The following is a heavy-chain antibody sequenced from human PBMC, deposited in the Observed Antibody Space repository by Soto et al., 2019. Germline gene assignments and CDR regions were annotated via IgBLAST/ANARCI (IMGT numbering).Heavy chain of an antibody. CDR1: VFSLSSTRMA. J-gene: IGHJ4*02. CDR3: AHIVVAGLGYYFDY. Sequence: QITLKESGPTLVKPTQTLTLTCTFSVFSLSSTRMAVGWIRQPPGKALEWLALIYWDDDKRYSPFLKSRLTLTKDTSKNQVVLTMSNMDPVDTARYYCAHIVVAGLGYYFDYWGQGTLVTVSS. V-gene: IGHV2-5*02. CDR2: IYWDDDK. D-gene: IGHD6-19*01.